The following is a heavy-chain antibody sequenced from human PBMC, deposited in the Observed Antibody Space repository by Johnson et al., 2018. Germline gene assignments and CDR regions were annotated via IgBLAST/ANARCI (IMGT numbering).Heavy chain of an antibody. CDR2: ISSDGSNE. V-gene: IGHV3-30*18. CDR1: GFTFNTYG. J-gene: IGHJ4*02. D-gene: IGHD3-10*01. Sequence: VQLVQSWGGVVQPWRSLRLSCAASGFTFNTYGMHWVRQAPGKGLEWVAIISSDGSNEYYADSVKGRFTISRNNSKNKLYLQMNSLRAEDTAVYCCAKHYGGTYGSGSFDYWGQGTLVTVSS. CDR3: AKHYGGTYGSGSFDY.